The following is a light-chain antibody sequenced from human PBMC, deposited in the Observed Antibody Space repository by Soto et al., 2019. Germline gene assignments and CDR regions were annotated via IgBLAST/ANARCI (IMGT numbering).Light chain of an antibody. Sequence: QLVLTQSPSASASLGASVKLTCTLSSGHSSYAIAWHQQQPEKGPRYLMKLNSDGSHSKGDGIPDRFSGSSSGAERYLTISSLQSEDEADYYCQTWGTGVNWVFGGG. CDR2: LNSDGSH. J-gene: IGLJ3*02. CDR1: SGHSSYA. V-gene: IGLV4-69*01. CDR3: QTWGTGVNWV.